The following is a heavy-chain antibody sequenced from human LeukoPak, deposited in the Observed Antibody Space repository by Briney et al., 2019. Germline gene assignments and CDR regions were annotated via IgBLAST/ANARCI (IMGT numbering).Heavy chain of an antibody. CDR1: GGSIGTNTYY. D-gene: IGHD6-13*01. J-gene: IGHJ4*02. Sequence: ETLSLTCTVSGGSIGTNTYYWGWVRQAPGKGLEWASAISGSGGSTYYADSVKGRFTISRDNSKNTLYLQMNSLRAEDTAVYYCAKDRAPIRYSSSWYHPRGYFDYWGQGTLVTVSS. CDR3: AKDRAPIRYSSSWYHPRGYFDY. CDR2: ISGSGGST. V-gene: IGHV3-23*01.